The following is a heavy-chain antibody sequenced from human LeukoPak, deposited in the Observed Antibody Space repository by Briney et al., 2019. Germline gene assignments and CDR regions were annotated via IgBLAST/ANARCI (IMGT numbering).Heavy chain of an antibody. D-gene: IGHD6-13*01. Sequence: GASVKVPCKASGYTFTSYAMHWVRQAPGQRLEWMGWINAGNGNTKYSQKFRGRVTITRDTSASTAYMELSSLRSEDTAVYYCARGYIAAAYYYGMDVWGKGTTVTVS. V-gene: IGHV1-3*01. CDR2: INAGNGNT. CDR3: ARGYIAAAYYYGMDV. J-gene: IGHJ6*04. CDR1: GYTFTSYA.